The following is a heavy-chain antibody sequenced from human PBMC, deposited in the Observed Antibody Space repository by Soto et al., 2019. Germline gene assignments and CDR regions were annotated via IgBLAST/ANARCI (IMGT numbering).Heavy chain of an antibody. CDR2: TSSSGGST. Sequence: EVQLLESGGGLVQPGGSLRLSCAASGFTCSRYAMSWVRQAPGKGLEWVSTTSSSGGSTYYADSVKGRFTISRDNSKNTFYLQMKSLRADDMAVYYCAKDGGYGSGSYYSDDWGQGTLVTVSS. V-gene: IGHV3-23*01. J-gene: IGHJ4*02. D-gene: IGHD3-10*01. CDR1: GFTCSRYA. CDR3: AKDGGYGSGSYYSDD.